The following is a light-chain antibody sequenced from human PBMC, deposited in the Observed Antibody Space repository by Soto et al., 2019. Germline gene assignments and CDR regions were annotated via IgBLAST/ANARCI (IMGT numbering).Light chain of an antibody. Sequence: QSVLTQPPSASGTPGQTGTLSFSGGRPHIGSNTVNWYQQLPGTAPKLLIYGNNQRPSGVPDRFSGLRSGTSASLAISGLRSEDEADYYCAIWDDSLNGFYVFGVGTKVTVL. CDR3: AIWDDSLNGFYV. CDR1: RPHIGSNT. V-gene: IGLV1-44*01. CDR2: GNN. J-gene: IGLJ1*01.